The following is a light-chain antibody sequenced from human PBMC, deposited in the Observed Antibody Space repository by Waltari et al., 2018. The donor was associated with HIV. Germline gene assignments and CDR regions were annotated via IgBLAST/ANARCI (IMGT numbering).Light chain of an antibody. V-gene: IGLV2-23*02. CDR2: EVN. Sequence: QSTLTQPASVSASPGQSITLSCTGTSSDVGNYNLVSWYQQHPGNAPKLLIYEVNKRPSGVSVLVSGSKSGNTASVTISGLQAEDEADYYCCSYAGSTTYVFGTGTKVTVL. CDR3: CSYAGSTTYV. J-gene: IGLJ1*01. CDR1: SSDVGNYNL.